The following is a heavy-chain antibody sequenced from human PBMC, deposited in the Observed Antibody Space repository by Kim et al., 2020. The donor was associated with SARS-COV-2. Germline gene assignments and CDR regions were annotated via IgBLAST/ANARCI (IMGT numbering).Heavy chain of an antibody. Sequence: SETLSLTCAVYGGSFSGYYWSWIRQPPGKGLEWIGEINHSGSTNYNPSLKSRVTISVDTSKNQFSLKLSSVTAADTAVYYCARMGSSWYRSWSRYYGMDVWGQGTTVTVSS. J-gene: IGHJ6*02. CDR2: INHSGST. V-gene: IGHV4-34*01. D-gene: IGHD6-13*01. CDR1: GGSFSGYY. CDR3: ARMGSSWYRSWSRYYGMDV.